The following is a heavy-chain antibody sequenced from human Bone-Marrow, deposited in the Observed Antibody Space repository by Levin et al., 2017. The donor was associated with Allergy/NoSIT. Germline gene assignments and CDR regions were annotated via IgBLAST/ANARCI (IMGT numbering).Heavy chain of an antibody. CDR1: GGSISSSSW. D-gene: IGHD3-10*01. Sequence: GSLRLSCAVSGGSISSSSWWSWVRQPPGKGLEWIGDIYRSGNTNYSPSLKSRVTISVDKSKNHFSLKLSSVTAADTAVYYCARGVGDSASYSDAFDIWGQGTMVTVSS. CDR2: IYRSGNT. J-gene: IGHJ3*02. V-gene: IGHV4-4*02. CDR3: ARGVGDSASYSDAFDI.